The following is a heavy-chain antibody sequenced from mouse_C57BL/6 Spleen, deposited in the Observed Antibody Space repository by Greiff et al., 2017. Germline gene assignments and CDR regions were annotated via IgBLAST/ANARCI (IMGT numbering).Heavy chain of an antibody. J-gene: IGHJ1*03. D-gene: IGHD2-1*01. V-gene: IGHV14-2*01. CDR3: APYGNYGYFDV. CDR1: GFNIKDYY. Sequence: EVQGVESGAELVKPGASVKLSCTASGFNIKDYYMHWVKQRTEQGLEWIGRIDPEDGETKSAPKFQGKATITADTSSNTAYLQLSSLTSEDTAVYYCAPYGNYGYFDVWGTGTTVTVSS. CDR2: IDPEDGET.